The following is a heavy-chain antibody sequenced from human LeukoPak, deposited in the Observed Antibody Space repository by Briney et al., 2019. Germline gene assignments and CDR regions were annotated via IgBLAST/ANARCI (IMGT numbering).Heavy chain of an antibody. CDR3: ARDSGYGNALDI. Sequence: GASVKVSCKASGYTFTGYYMHWVRQAPGQGLEWMGWVNPNNGGTDYAQKFQGRVTLTRDTSISTAYMELSSLRSDDTAVYYCARDSGYGNALDIWGQGTMVTVSS. V-gene: IGHV1-2*02. D-gene: IGHD5-18*01. CDR2: VNPNNGGT. J-gene: IGHJ3*02. CDR1: GYTFTGYY.